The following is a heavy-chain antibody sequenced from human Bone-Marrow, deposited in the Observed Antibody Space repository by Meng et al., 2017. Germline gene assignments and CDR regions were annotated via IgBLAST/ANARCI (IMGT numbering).Heavy chain of an antibody. D-gene: IGHD4-17*01. Sequence: SVKVSCKASGGTFSSYAISWVRQAPGQGLEWMGGIIPIFGTANYAQKFQGRVTITADESPSTAYMGLSSLRSEDTAVHYCARSTTVRLSHYYYYYGMDVWGQGTTVTVSS. CDR3: ARSTTVRLSHYYYYYGMDV. V-gene: IGHV1-69*13. CDR2: IIPIFGTA. CDR1: GGTFSSYA. J-gene: IGHJ6*02.